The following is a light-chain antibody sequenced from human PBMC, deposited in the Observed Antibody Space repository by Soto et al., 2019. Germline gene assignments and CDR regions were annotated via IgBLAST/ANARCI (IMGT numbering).Light chain of an antibody. Sequence: EIVWTHSPVTLSVSAGEIVTLSCRASQRLSSNLAWYQQRPVQAPRLLIYDASNRATGIPARFSGSGSGTDFTLTISSLEPEDFAVYYCQQRSNWPRTFGQGTKVDIK. CDR2: DAS. J-gene: IGKJ1*01. V-gene: IGKV3-11*01. CDR3: QQRSNWPRT. CDR1: QRLSSN.